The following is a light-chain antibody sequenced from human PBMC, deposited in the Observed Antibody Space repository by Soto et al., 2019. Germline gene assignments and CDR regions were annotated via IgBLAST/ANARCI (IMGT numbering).Light chain of an antibody. CDR1: SSDVGGYNY. CDR2: EVY. V-gene: IGLV2-8*01. Sequence: QSALTQPPSASGSPGQSVTISCTGTSSDVGGYNYLSWYQQYPGKAPKLIIYEVYKRPSGVPDRFSGSKSGNTAALTVSGLQAEDEADYYCSSYVGTNSYVFGTGTKLTVL. CDR3: SSYVGTNSYV. J-gene: IGLJ1*01.